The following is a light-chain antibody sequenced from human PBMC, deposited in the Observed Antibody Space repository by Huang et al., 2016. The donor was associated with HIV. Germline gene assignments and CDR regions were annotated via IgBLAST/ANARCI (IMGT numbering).Light chain of an antibody. J-gene: IGKJ1*01. Sequence: DIQMTQSPSSLPASVGDRVTITCRASQTITPYLNWYQQKPGKAPTLLIYAASSLHSGVPSRFSGGGSGTDFTLTISSLQPEDFATYYCQQSDTVPWTFGQGSTVEIK. V-gene: IGKV1-39*01. CDR2: AAS. CDR3: QQSDTVPWT. CDR1: QTITPY.